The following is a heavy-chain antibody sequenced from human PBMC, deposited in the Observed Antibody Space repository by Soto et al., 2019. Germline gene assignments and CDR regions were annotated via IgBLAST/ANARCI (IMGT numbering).Heavy chain of an antibody. CDR3: ARAFLRAYYYGSGTPAY. CDR2: INHSGST. J-gene: IGHJ4*02. CDR1: GGSFSGYY. V-gene: IGHV4-34*01. Sequence: SETLSLTCAVYGGSFSGYYWSWIRQPPGKGLEWIGEINHSGSTNYNPSLKSRVTISVDTSKNQFSLKLSSVTAADTAVYYCARAFLRAYYYGSGTPAYWGQGTLVTVSS. D-gene: IGHD3-10*01.